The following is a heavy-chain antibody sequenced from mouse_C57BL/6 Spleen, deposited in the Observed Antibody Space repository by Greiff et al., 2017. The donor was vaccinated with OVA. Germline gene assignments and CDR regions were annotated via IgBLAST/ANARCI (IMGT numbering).Heavy chain of an antibody. CDR3: AREGGSYYFDY. CDR1: GYAFTNYL. CDR2: INPGSGGT. Sequence: QVQLKQSGAELVRPGTSVKVSCKASGYAFTNYLIEWVKQRPGQGLEWIGVINPGSGGTNYNEKFKGKATLTADKSSSTAYMQLSSLTSEDSAVYFCAREGGSYYFDYWGQGTTLTVSS. J-gene: IGHJ2*01. V-gene: IGHV1-54*01.